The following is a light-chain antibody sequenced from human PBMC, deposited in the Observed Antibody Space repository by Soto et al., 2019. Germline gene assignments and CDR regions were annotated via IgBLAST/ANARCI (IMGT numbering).Light chain of an antibody. V-gene: IGLV2-14*01. J-gene: IGLJ2*01. CDR2: DVS. Sequence: QSALTQPASVSGSPGQSITISCTGTSSDVGGYIYVSWYQQHPGKAPKLMIYDVSNRPSGISNRFSGSKSGNTASLTISGLQAEDEADYYCSSYTSSRTYVVFGGGTKLTVL. CDR3: SSYTSSRTYVV. CDR1: SSDVGGYIY.